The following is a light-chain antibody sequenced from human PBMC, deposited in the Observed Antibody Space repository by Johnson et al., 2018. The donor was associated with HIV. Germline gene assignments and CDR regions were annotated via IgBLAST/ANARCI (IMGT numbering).Light chain of an antibody. V-gene: IGLV1-51*01. J-gene: IGLJ1*01. CDR2: DNN. Sequence: QSVLSQPPSVSAAPGQKVTISCSGSSSDMGNYAVSWYHQLPGTAPKLLIYDNNKRPSGIPDRFSGSKSGTSATLGVTGLQTGDEADYYCGTWDSSLSAYVFGTGTKVTVL. CDR1: SSDMGNYA. CDR3: GTWDSSLSAYV.